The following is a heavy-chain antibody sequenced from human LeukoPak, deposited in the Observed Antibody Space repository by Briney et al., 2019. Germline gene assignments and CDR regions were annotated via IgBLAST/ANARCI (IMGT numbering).Heavy chain of an antibody. CDR2: INHSGST. J-gene: IGHJ4*02. CDR3: ASLYSGYDFSDY. Sequence: SETLSLTCAVYGGSFSGYYWSWIRQPPGKGLEWIGEINHSGSTNYNPSLKSRVTISVDTSKNQFSLKLSSVTAADTAVYYCASLYSGYDFSDYWGQGTLVTVSS. CDR1: GGSFSGYY. V-gene: IGHV4-34*01. D-gene: IGHD5-12*01.